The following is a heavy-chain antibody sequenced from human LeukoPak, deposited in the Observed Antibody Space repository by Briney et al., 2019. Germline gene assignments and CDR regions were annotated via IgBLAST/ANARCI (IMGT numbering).Heavy chain of an antibody. V-gene: IGHV4-39*01. D-gene: IGHD3-22*01. J-gene: IGHJ4*02. CDR3: ARQLISPNYYDSSGYSV. CDR2: IYYSGST. Sequence: PSETLSHTCTVSGGSISSSSYYWGWIRQPPGKGLEWIGSIYYSGSTYYNPSLKSRVTISVDTSKNQFSLKLSSVTAADTAVYYCARQLISPNYYDSSGYSVWGQGTLVTVSS. CDR1: GGSISSSSYY.